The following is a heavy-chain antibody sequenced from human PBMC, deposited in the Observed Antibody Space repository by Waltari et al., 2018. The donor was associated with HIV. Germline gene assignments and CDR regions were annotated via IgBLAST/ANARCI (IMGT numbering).Heavy chain of an antibody. CDR3: AREYFYESSGYYYRSTFDY. D-gene: IGHD3-22*01. CDR1: GFTFSSTW. V-gene: IGHV3-7*01. CDR2: IKPDGSET. J-gene: IGHJ4*02. Sequence: EVQLVESGGGLVQPGESLRLSCAASGFTFSSTWMSWFRQAPGKGLEWVANIKPDGSETYYVDSVKGRFTISRDNAKTSLYLQMNSLRAEDTAVYFCAREYFYESSGYYYRSTFDYWGQGTLVTVSS.